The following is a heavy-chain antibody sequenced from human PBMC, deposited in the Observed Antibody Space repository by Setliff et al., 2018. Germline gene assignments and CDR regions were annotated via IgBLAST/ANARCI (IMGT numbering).Heavy chain of an antibody. CDR2: IIPNLSST. CDR1: GGTLSDYS. CDR3: AKSGDYSNRGHFDC. D-gene: IGHD4-4*01. Sequence: ASVKVSCKASGGTLSDYSISWVRQAPGQGLEWMGRIIPNLSSTSLAQKFQGRVTMTRDTSTSTVYMELSSLRSEDTAVYYCAKSGDYSNRGHFDCWGQGTLVTVSS. V-gene: IGHV1-69*08. J-gene: IGHJ4*02.